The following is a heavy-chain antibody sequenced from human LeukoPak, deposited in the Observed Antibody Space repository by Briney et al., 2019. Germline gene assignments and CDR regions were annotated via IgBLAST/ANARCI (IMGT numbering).Heavy chain of an antibody. J-gene: IGHJ5*02. D-gene: IGHD3-22*01. CDR2: IYYSGST. CDR3: ARGRDYHDSTGYYA. CDR1: GGSMSSYY. V-gene: IGHV4-59*01. Sequence: ETLSLTCSVSGGSMSSYYWSWIRQPPGKGLECIGYIYYSGSTYYNPALKSRVTISVDTSKNQFSLKLSSVTAADTAVYYCARGRDYHDSTGYYAWGQGTLVTVSS.